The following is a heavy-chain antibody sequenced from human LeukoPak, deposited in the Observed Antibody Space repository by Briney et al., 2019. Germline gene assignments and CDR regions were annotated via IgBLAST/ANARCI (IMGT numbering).Heavy chain of an antibody. V-gene: IGHV1-8*01. CDR1: GYTFTSYD. CDR3: ARDNYGNNWFDP. Sequence: ASVKVSCKASGYTFTSYDINWVRQATGQGVEWMGWMNPNSGNTGYAQKFQGRVTMTRNTSISTAYMELSSLRSEDTAVYYCARDNYGNNWFDPWGQGTLVTVSS. CDR2: MNPNSGNT. D-gene: IGHD4-17*01. J-gene: IGHJ5*02.